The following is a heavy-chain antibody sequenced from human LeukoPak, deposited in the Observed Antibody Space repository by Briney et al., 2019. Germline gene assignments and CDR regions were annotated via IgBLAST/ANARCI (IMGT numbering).Heavy chain of an antibody. CDR3: AKYYYGSGSYSDY. D-gene: IGHD3-10*01. J-gene: IGHJ4*02. CDR2: IYYSGST. CDR1: GGSISSSSYY. V-gene: IGHV4-39*01. Sequence: SETLSLTCTVSGGSISSSSYYWGWIRQPPVKGLEWIGSIYYSGSTYYNPSLKSRVTISVDTSKNQFSLKLSSVTAADTAVYYCAKYYYGSGSYSDYWGQGTLVTVSS.